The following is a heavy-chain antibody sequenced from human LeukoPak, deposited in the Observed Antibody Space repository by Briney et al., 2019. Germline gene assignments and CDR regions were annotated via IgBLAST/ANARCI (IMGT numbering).Heavy chain of an antibody. CDR2: ISTSGST. Sequence: SETLSLTRSVSGGSVTSGSYYWSWIRQPAGKGLEWIGRISTSGSTNCNPSLKSRVTMSLDTSKNQFSLKLNSLTAADTAVYYCARGAALAIDYWGQGALVTVSS. J-gene: IGHJ4*02. CDR1: GGSVTSGSYY. CDR3: ARGAALAIDY. D-gene: IGHD2-15*01. V-gene: IGHV4-61*02.